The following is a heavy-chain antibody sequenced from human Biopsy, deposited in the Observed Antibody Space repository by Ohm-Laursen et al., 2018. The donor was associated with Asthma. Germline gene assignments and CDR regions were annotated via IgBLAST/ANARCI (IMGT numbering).Heavy chain of an antibody. CDR3: ARGDSSNWSHYYFDY. V-gene: IGHV3-53*01. CDR2: IYSGGTS. D-gene: IGHD3-22*01. Sequence: LRLSCAASGFTVSRDHMFWVRQAPGKGLEWVSVIYSGGTSHTADSVRGRFTISRDFSKNTLYLQMHSLRAEDTAVYYCARGDSSNWSHYYFDYWGQGTLVTVSS. J-gene: IGHJ4*02. CDR1: GFTVSRDH.